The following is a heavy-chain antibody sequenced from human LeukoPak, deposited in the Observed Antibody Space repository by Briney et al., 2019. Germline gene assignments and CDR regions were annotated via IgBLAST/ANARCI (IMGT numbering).Heavy chain of an antibody. Sequence: ASVKVSCKASGGTFSSYAISWVRQAPGQGLEWMGGIIPIFGTANYAQKFRGRVTITADESTSTAYMELSSLRSEDTAVYYCARDVLRFSSRLYNWFDPWGQGTLVTVSS. CDR1: GGTFSSYA. CDR3: ARDVLRFSSRLYNWFDP. J-gene: IGHJ5*02. CDR2: IIPIFGTA. V-gene: IGHV1-69*01. D-gene: IGHD3-3*01.